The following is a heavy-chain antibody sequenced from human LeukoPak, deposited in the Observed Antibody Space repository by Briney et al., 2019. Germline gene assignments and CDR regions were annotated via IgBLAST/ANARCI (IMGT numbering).Heavy chain of an antibody. CDR3: ARMYSSAYYGMDV. CDR2: IYHSGST. D-gene: IGHD6-19*01. Sequence: SETLSLTCAVSGGAISSSNWWSWVGQPPGKGLEWIGEIYHSGSTNYNPSLKSRVTISVDKSKNQFSLKLSSVTAADTAVYYCARMYSSAYYGMDVWGKGTTVTVSS. CDR1: GGAISSSNW. J-gene: IGHJ6*04. V-gene: IGHV4-4*02.